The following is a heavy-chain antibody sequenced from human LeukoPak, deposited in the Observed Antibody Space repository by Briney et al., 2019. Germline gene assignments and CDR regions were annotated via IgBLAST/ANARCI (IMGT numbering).Heavy chain of an antibody. J-gene: IGHJ4*02. CDR1: GGSISSGGYY. CDR3: ARGSPIKGGFDY. Sequence: SETLSLTCSVSGGSISSGGYYWSWIRQHPGKGPEWIGYIYYSVTTYYNPSLKGRLTMSGDTSKNQFSLKLRSVTAAGTAVYFCARGSPIKGGFDYWGQGTLVTVSS. CDR2: IYYSVTT. V-gene: IGHV4-31*03. D-gene: IGHD5-12*01.